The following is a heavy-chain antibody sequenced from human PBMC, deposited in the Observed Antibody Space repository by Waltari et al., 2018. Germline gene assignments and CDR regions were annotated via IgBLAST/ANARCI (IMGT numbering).Heavy chain of an antibody. V-gene: IGHV3-30*01. J-gene: IGHJ5*02. CDR3: ARETRITIFGVASPDPNWFDP. Sequence: QVQLVESGGGVVQPGRSLRLSCAASGFTFSRYAMHWVRQAPGKGLEWVAVISYDGSNKYYADSVKGRFTISRDNSKNTLYLQMNSLRAEDTAVYYCARETRITIFGVASPDPNWFDPWGQGTLVTVSS. CDR2: ISYDGSNK. D-gene: IGHD3-3*01. CDR1: GFTFSRYA.